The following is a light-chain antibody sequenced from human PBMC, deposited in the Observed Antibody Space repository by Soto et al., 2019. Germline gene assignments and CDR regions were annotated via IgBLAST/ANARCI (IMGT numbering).Light chain of an antibody. V-gene: IGKV3-20*01. CDR2: DAS. CDR3: QQYGSSPWT. J-gene: IGKJ1*01. Sequence: EIVLTQCRRNLSFPPSEIVIISRRYSQSLSRYFLAWYQQKPGQAPRLLIYDASNRATGVPDRFSGSGSGTDFTLTISRLEPEDFAMYYCQQYGSSPWTFGQGTKVDI. CDR1: QSLSRYF.